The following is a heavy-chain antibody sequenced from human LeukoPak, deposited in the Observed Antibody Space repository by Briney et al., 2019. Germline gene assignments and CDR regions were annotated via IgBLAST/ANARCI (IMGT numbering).Heavy chain of an antibody. CDR1: GFTFSSYG. J-gene: IGHJ4*02. D-gene: IGHD6-19*01. CDR2: ISYDGSNK. Sequence: GGSLRLSCAASGFTFSSYGMHWVRQAPGEGLEWVAVISYDGSNKYYADSVKGRFTISRDNAKNSLYLQMNSLRAEDTAVYYCAREVYSSGWLWGQGTLVTVSS. V-gene: IGHV3-30*03. CDR3: AREVYSSGWL.